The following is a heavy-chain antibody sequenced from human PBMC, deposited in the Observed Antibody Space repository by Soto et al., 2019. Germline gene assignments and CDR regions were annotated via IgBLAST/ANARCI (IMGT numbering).Heavy chain of an antibody. Sequence: LGESLKISCSISGYNFTAYWITWVRQMPGRGLEWMGRIAPTDSYTKYSPSFQGHVTISVDRSTTTAYLQWSSLKASDIPMHYSASPRSNLMGFDYCGQGTPFTVSS. V-gene: IGHV5-10-1*01. CDR3: ASPRSNLMGFDY. J-gene: IGHJ4*02. CDR1: GYNFTAYW. D-gene: IGHD1-1*01. CDR2: IAPTDSYT.